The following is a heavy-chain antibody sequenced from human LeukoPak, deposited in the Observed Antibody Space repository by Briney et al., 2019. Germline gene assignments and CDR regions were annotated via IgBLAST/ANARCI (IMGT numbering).Heavy chain of an antibody. CDR3: ARDLLYCSGGSCHNWFDP. CDR2: ISSSSTI. Sequence: GGSLRLSCAASGFSFSPYIMNWVRQAPGKGLEWVSYISSSSTIYYADSVKGRFTISRDTAKNSLYLQMNSLRAEDTAVYYCARDLLYCSGGSCHNWFDPWGQGTLVTVSS. V-gene: IGHV3-48*01. J-gene: IGHJ5*02. CDR1: GFSFSPYI. D-gene: IGHD2-15*01.